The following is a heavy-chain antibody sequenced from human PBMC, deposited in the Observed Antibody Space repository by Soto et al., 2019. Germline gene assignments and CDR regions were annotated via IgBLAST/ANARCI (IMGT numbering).Heavy chain of an antibody. J-gene: IGHJ4*02. CDR2: ISYDGSNK. Sequence: PGGSLRLSCAASGFTFSSYGMHWVRQAPGKGLEWVAVISYDGSNKYYADSVKGRFTISRDNSKNTLYLQMNSLRAEDTAVYYCANSPSGSSSYWGQGTLVTVSS. CDR3: ANSPSGSSSY. CDR1: GFTFSSYG. V-gene: IGHV3-30*18. D-gene: IGHD1-26*01.